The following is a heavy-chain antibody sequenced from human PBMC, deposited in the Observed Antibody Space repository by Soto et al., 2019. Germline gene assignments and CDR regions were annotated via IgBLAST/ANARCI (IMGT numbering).Heavy chain of an antibody. CDR2: ISSSGSTI. J-gene: IGHJ4*02. Sequence: PGGSRRLSWAASGFTFGDYYMSWIRQAPGKGLEWVSYISSSGSTIYYADSVKGRFTISRDNAKNSLYLQMNSLRAEDTAVYYCARGPPWLRSFHFDYWGQGTLVTVSS. D-gene: IGHD5-12*01. CDR3: ARGPPWLRSFHFDY. V-gene: IGHV3-11*04. CDR1: GFTFGDYY.